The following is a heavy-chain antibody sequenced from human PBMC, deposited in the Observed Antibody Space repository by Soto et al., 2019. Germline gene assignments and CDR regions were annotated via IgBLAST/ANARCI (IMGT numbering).Heavy chain of an antibody. Sequence: TSETLSLTCTVSGGSISSYYWSWIRQPPGKGLEWIGYIYYSGSTNYNPSLKSRVTISVDTSKNQFSLKLSSVTAADTAVYYCARVTVTTGGWFDPWGQGTLVTVSS. CDR3: ARVTVTTGGWFDP. V-gene: IGHV4-59*01. D-gene: IGHD4-4*01. CDR2: IYYSGST. J-gene: IGHJ5*02. CDR1: GGSISSYY.